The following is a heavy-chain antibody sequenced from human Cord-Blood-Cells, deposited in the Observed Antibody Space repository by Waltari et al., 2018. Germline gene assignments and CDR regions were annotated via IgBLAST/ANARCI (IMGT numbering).Heavy chain of an antibody. CDR2: IYFSGST. CDR3: AREPMVQGVIDY. Sequence: VQLPESGPRLVKPSQTLSPTCTVSGGTIRCGDYYLSWVRQPPGKGLEWIGYIYFSGSTYYNPALKSRVTISVDTSKNQFSLKLSSVTAADTAVYYCAREPMVQGVIDYWGQGTLVTVSS. CDR1: GGTIRCGDYY. V-gene: IGHV4-30-4*01. J-gene: IGHJ4*02. D-gene: IGHD3-10*01.